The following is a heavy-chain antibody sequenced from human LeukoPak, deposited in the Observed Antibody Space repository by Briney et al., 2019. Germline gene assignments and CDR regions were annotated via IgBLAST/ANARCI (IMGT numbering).Heavy chain of an antibody. V-gene: IGHV4-34*01. CDR3: ARESYYFDY. J-gene: IGHJ4*02. CDR2: VNHSGST. Sequence: SETLSLTCAVYGGSFSGYYWSWIRQPPGKGLEWIGEVNHSGSTNYNPSLKSRVTISVDTSKNQFSLKLSSVTAADTAVYYCARESYYFDYWGQGTLVTVSS. CDR1: GGSFSGYY.